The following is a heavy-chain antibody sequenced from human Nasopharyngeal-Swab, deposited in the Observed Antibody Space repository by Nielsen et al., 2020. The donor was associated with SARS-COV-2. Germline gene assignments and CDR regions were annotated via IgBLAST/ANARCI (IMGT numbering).Heavy chain of an antibody. Sequence: GESLKISCATSGFTFSSRPMFWVRQAPGKGLEWVSSLTSSGGTTYYADSVRGRFTISRDNSKNTVYLQMNSLRAEDTAVYFYADLDSQVPGYWGQGTLVTVSS. V-gene: IGHV3-23*01. CDR2: LTSSGGTT. J-gene: IGHJ4*02. CDR1: GFTFSSRP. CDR3: ADLDSQVPGY. D-gene: IGHD3-22*01.